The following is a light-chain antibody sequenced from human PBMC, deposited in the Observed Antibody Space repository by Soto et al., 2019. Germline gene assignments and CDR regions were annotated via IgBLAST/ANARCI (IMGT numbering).Light chain of an antibody. J-gene: IGLJ1*01. Sequence: QSVLTQPPSASGSPGQSDTISCTGTSSDIGAYNRVSWYKQHPGKAPKDVISEVNKRPSEVPDRFSGSNSGNTASLTVSGLQAGDVADYYCSSYTARNNLLYVFGTGTKVTVL. CDR1: SSDIGAYNR. V-gene: IGLV2-8*01. CDR2: EVN. CDR3: SSYTARNNLLYV.